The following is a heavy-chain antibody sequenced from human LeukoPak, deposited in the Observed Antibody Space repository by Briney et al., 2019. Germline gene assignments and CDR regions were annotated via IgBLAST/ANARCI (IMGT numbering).Heavy chain of an antibody. CDR2: IYYSGST. CDR3: AREGYSGWHYYYYGVDV. Sequence: SETLSLTCTVSGGSISSYYWSWIRQPPGKGLEWIGYIYYSGSTNYNPSLKSRVTISVDTSKNQFSLKLSSVTAADTAVYYCAREGYSGWHYYYYGVDVWGQGTTVTVSS. D-gene: IGHD6-19*01. V-gene: IGHV4-59*01. J-gene: IGHJ6*02. CDR1: GGSISSYY.